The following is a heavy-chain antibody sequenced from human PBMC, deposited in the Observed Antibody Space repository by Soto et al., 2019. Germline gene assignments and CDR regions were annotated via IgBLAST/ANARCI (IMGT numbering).Heavy chain of an antibody. CDR3: ARWYYYDSSGSYQTTYAFDI. Sequence: EVQLVESGGGLVKPGGSLRLSCAASGFTFSSYSMNWVRQAPGKGLEWVSSISSSSSYIYYADSVKGRFTISRDNAKNSLYLQMNSLRAEDTAVYYCARWYYYDSSGSYQTTYAFDIWGQGTMVTVSS. D-gene: IGHD3-22*01. J-gene: IGHJ3*02. CDR1: GFTFSSYS. CDR2: ISSSSSYI. V-gene: IGHV3-21*01.